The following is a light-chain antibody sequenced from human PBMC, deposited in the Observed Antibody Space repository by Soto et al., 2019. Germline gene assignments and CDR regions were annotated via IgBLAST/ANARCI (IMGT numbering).Light chain of an antibody. J-gene: IGKJ1*01. CDR2: GAS. CDR1: QSVSSSY. CDR3: QQYGSSPPWP. Sequence: EIVLTQSPGTLSLSPGERVTLSCRASQSVSSSYLAWYQQKPGQAPRLLIYGASSRATGIPDRFSGSGAGTDFTLTISRLEPEDFAVYYCQQYGSSPPWPFGQGTKLEIK. V-gene: IGKV3-20*01.